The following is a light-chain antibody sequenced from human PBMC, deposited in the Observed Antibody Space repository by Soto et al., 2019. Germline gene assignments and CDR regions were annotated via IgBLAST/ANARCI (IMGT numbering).Light chain of an antibody. CDR1: NSDVGNYNL. V-gene: IGLV2-23*02. J-gene: IGLJ2*01. Sequence: QSALTQPASVSGSPGQWITISCAGTNSDVGNYNLVSWYQQHPGKAPKLMIYAVSKRPSGVSNRFSGSKSGNTASLSISGLQAEDEAYYYCLLYAGSSNFKFGGGTKLTVL. CDR2: AVS. CDR3: LLYAGSSNFK.